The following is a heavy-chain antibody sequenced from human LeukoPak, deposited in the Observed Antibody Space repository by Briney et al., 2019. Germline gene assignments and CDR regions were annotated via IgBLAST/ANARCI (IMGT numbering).Heavy chain of an antibody. CDR2: ISSSGDST. Sequence: GGSLRLSCAASGFTFSSYAMSWVRQAPGKGLEWVSSISSSGDSTYYADSVKGQFTISRDNSKNTLYLQMNSLRAEDTAVYYCARVPYAQQIDYFYMDVWGKGTTVTVAS. D-gene: IGHD6-6*01. J-gene: IGHJ6*03. CDR3: ARVPYAQQIDYFYMDV. CDR1: GFTFSSYA. V-gene: IGHV3-23*01.